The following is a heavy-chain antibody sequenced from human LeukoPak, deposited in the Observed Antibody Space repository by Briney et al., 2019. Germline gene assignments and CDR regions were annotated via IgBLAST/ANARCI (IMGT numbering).Heavy chain of an antibody. V-gene: IGHV1-69*13. Sequence: SVKVSCKASGGTFSSYAISWVRQAPGQGPEWMGGIIPIFGTANYAQKFQGRVTITADESTSTAYMELSSLRSEDTAVYYCARDSPIRRDGYIHPPAGYWGQGTLVTVSS. CDR1: GGTFSSYA. J-gene: IGHJ4*02. D-gene: IGHD5-24*01. CDR2: IIPIFGTA. CDR3: ARDSPIRRDGYIHPPAGY.